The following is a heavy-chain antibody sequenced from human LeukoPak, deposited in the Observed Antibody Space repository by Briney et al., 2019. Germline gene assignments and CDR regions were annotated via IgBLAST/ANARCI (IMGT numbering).Heavy chain of an antibody. CDR3: ARDEKEDTAMVPFDY. J-gene: IGHJ4*02. D-gene: IGHD5-18*01. V-gene: IGHV3-21*01. CDR1: GFTFSSYA. CDR2: ISSSSSYI. Sequence: GGSLRLSCAASGFTFSSYAMSWVRQAPGKGLEWVSSISSSSSYIYYADSVKGRFTISRDNAKNSLYLQMNSLRAEDTAVYYCARDEKEDTAMVPFDYWGQGTLVTVSS.